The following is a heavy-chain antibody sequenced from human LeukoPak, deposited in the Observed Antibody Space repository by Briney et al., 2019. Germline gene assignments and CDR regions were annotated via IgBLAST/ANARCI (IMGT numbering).Heavy chain of an antibody. J-gene: IGHJ4*02. CDR2: IRSKANNYAT. V-gene: IGHV3-73*01. CDR1: GFTFSGSA. Sequence: AGGSLRLSCAASGFTFSGSAMHWVRQASGKGLGWVGRIRSKANNYATAYAASVKGRLTISRDDSKNTAYLQMNSLKTEDTAVYYCWLPGENYGDSVDYWGQGTLVTVSS. D-gene: IGHD4-17*01. CDR3: WLPGENYGDSVDY.